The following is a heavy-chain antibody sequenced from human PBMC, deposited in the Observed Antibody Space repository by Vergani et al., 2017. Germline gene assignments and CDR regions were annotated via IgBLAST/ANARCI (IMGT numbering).Heavy chain of an antibody. CDR3: ARVNTETNGHLYYYYYMDV. Sequence: QVQLQQWGGGLLKPSETLSLTCVVNGGSFTSYHWTWIRQSPGEGLEWVGDIDHTGRPDYNRSLKSRLTMSVDKSRTQFSLTPNSVTATDTAIYFCARVNTETNGHLYYYYYMDVWGQGTAVTVS. V-gene: IGHV4-34*01. CDR2: IDHTGRP. CDR1: GGSFTSYH. J-gene: IGHJ6*03. D-gene: IGHD4-11*01.